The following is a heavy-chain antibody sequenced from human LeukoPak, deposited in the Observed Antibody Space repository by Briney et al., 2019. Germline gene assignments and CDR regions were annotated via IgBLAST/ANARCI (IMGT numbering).Heavy chain of an antibody. CDR3: ARTRPGYYFDS. CDR2: ISWNSGTI. J-gene: IGHJ4*02. Sequence: GRSLRLSCAASGFTFDDYAMHWVRQAPGKGLEWVSGISWNSGTIGYADSVKGRFTISRDDAEKSLYLQMNSLRVEDTAVYYCARTRPGYYFDSWGQGTLVTVSS. V-gene: IGHV3-9*01. CDR1: GFTFDDYA. D-gene: IGHD1/OR15-1a*01.